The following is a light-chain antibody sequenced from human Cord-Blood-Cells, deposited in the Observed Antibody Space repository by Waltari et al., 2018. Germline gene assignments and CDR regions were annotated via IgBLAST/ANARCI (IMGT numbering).Light chain of an antibody. CDR2: EDN. CDR1: SGSIASNY. J-gene: IGLJ2*01. CDR3: QSYGSSNVV. V-gene: IGLV6-57*01. Sequence: NFMLTQPHSVSESPGKTVTISCTRSSGSIASNYVQWYQQRPGRSPTTVIYEDNQRPSGVPVRFSGSSDSSSNSASLTIAGLKTEDEADYYCQSYGSSNVVFGGATKLTVL.